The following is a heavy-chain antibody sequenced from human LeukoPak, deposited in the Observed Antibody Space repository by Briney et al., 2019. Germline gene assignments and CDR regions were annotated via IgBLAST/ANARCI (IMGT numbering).Heavy chain of an antibody. Sequence: GGSLRLSCAASGFTFSNYFMHWVRQAPGKGLEWVSAISGSGGSTYYADSVKGRFTISRDNSKNTLYLQMNSLRAEDTAVYYCAKERPGIERLADYWGQGTLVTVSS. CDR1: GFTFSNYF. V-gene: IGHV3-23*01. CDR3: AKERPGIERLADY. CDR2: ISGSGGST. D-gene: IGHD1-1*01. J-gene: IGHJ4*02.